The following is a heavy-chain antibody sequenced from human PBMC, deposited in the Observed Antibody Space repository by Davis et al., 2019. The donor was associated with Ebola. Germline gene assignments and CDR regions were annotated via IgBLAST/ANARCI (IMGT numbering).Heavy chain of an antibody. CDR1: GYTFTSYG. CDR3: ARWDIVVVPAAIFFDY. CDR2: ISAYNGNT. Sequence: ASVKVSCKASGYTFTSYGISWVRQAPGQGLEWMGWISAYNGNTNYAQKLQGRVTMTTDTSASTAYMELRSLRSDDTAVYYCARWDIVVVPAAIFFDYWGQGTLVTVSS. V-gene: IGHV1-18*01. D-gene: IGHD2-2*02. J-gene: IGHJ4*02.